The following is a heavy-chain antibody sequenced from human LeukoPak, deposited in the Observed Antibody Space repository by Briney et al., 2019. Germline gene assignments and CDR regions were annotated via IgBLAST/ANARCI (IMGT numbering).Heavy chain of an antibody. CDR3: AGTRRIAVAEIDY. J-gene: IGHJ4*02. CDR2: IYYSGST. V-gene: IGHV4-59*08. D-gene: IGHD6-19*01. CDR1: GGSISSYY. Sequence: PSETLSLTCTVSGGSISSYYWSWIRQPPGKGLEWIGYIYYSGSTNYNPSLKSRVTISVDTSKNQFSLKLSSVTAADTAVYYCAGTRRIAVAEIDYWGQGTLVTVSS.